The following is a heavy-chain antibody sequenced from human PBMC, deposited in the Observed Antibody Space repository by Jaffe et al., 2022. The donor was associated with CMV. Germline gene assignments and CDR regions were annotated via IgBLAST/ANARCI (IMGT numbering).Heavy chain of an antibody. CDR2: IKSKTDGGTT. CDR1: GFTFSNAW. J-gene: IGHJ6*02. D-gene: IGHD5-12*01. V-gene: IGHV3-15*01. Sequence: EVQLVESGGGLVKPGGSLRLSCAASGFTFSNAWMSWVRQAPGKGLEWVGRIKSKTDGGTTDYAAPVKGRFTISRDDSKNTLYLQMNSLKTEDTAVYYCTTDSPYPGYDIGARPLNYYYYGMDVWGQGTTVTVSS. CDR3: TTDSPYPGYDIGARPLNYYYYGMDV.